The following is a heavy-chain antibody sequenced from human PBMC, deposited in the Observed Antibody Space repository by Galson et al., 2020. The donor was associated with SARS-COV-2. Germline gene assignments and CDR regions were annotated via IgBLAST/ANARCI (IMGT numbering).Heavy chain of an antibody. CDR1: GFTVSSNY. CDR2: IYNTDTA. CDR3: ARAPREEIVRFDY. V-gene: IGHV3-66*01. J-gene: IGHJ4*02. Sequence: GESLKISCAASGFTVSSNYMSWVRQAPGKGLEWVSVIYNTDTAYYADSVKGRFTVSRDSSKNTFFLQMNGVRAEDTAVYYCARAPREEIVRFDYWGQGTLVTVSS. D-gene: IGHD5-12*01.